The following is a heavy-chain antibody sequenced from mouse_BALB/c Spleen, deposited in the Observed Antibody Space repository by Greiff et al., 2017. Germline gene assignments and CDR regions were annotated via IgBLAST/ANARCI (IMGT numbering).Heavy chain of an antibody. Sequence: VQLQQSGPELVKPGASVRISCKASGYTFTSYYIHWVKQRPGQGLEWIGWIYPGNVNTKYNEKFKGKATLTADKSSSTAYMQLSSLTSEDSAVYFCARQITTGTWFAYWGQGTLVTVSA. CDR1: GYTFTSYY. CDR2: IYPGNVNT. V-gene: IGHV1S56*01. J-gene: IGHJ3*01. CDR3: ARQITTGTWFAY. D-gene: IGHD2-4*01.